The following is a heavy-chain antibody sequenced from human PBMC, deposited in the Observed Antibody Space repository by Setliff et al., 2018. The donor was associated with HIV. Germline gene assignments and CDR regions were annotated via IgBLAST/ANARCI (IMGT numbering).Heavy chain of an antibody. CDR2: IIPIFGTA. Sequence: GASVKVSCKASGGTFSSYAISWVRQAPGQGLEWMGGIIPIFGTANYAQKFQGRVTITADESTSTAYMELSSLRSEDTAVYYCARNVPGILPRWVGFDPWGQGTLVTVSS. D-gene: IGHD1-20*01. CDR3: ARNVPGILPRWVGFDP. J-gene: IGHJ5*02. CDR1: GGTFSSYA. V-gene: IGHV1-69*13.